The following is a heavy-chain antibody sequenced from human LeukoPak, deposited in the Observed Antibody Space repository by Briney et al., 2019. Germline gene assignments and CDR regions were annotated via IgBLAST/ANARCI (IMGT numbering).Heavy chain of an antibody. CDR2: INHSGST. V-gene: IGHV4-34*01. J-gene: IGHJ4*02. Sequence: SEALSLTCAVYGGSFSGYYWSWIRQPPGKGLEWIGEINHSGSTNYNPSLKSRVTISVDTSKNQFSLKLSSVTAADTAVYYCARAQWLVDYWGQGTLVTVSS. D-gene: IGHD6-19*01. CDR3: ARAQWLVDY. CDR1: GGSFSGYY.